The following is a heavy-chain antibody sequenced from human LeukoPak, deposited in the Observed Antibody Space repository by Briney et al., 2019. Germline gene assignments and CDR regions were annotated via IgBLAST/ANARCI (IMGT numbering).Heavy chain of an antibody. CDR2: ISGSGGST. CDR3: AKEVLPGIAAAGGDFDY. CDR1: GFTFSSYA. J-gene: IGHJ4*02. V-gene: IGHV3-23*01. D-gene: IGHD6-13*01. Sequence: PGGSLRLSCAASGFTFSSYAMRWVRQAPGKGVEWVSAISGSGGSTYYADSVKGRFTISRDNSKNTLYLQMNSLRAEDTAVYYCAKEVLPGIAAAGGDFDYWGQGTLVTVSS.